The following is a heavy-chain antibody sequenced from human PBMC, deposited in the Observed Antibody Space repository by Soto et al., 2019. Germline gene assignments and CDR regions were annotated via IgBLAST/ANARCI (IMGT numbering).Heavy chain of an antibody. Sequence: GGSLRLSCLASGFTFSDYAMTWVRHVPGRGLEWVSSLNGAGGSTYYADSVRGRFTISRDNSQNTLFLQMNRLTVDDTAIYYCAAPRDEYGSGISWFTYGMDVWGQGTTVTSP. J-gene: IGHJ6*02. CDR3: AAPRDEYGSGISWFTYGMDV. V-gene: IGHV3-23*01. CDR1: GFTFSDYA. CDR2: LNGAGGST. D-gene: IGHD3-10*01.